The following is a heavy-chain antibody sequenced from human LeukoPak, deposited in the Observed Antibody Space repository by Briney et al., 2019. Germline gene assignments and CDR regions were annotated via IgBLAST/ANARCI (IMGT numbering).Heavy chain of an antibody. CDR3: AKVGYGGSTPPPDYRYYLDV. CDR1: GFTFDDFA. V-gene: IGHV3-9*01. CDR2: ISWNSVII. Sequence: GGSLRLSCEASGFTFDDFAMHWVRQVPGKGLDWVAGISWNSVIIVYVDSVKGRFIISRDNAKNFLYPQMNSLRNEDTGLYSCAKVGYGGSTPPPDYRYYLDVWGNGNPVIVS. D-gene: IGHD1-26*01. J-gene: IGHJ6*03.